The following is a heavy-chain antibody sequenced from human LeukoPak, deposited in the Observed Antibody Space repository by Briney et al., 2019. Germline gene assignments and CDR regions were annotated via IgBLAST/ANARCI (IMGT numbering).Heavy chain of an antibody. CDR3: ARGKRIDY. CDR2: INHSGST. V-gene: IGHV4-34*01. CDR1: GGSFSGYY. J-gene: IGHJ4*02. Sequence: SETLSLTCAVYGGSFSGYYWSWIRQPPGKGLEWIGEINHSGSTNYNPSLKSRVTISVDTSKNQFSLKLSSVTAADTAVYYCARGKRIDYWGQGTLVTVSS.